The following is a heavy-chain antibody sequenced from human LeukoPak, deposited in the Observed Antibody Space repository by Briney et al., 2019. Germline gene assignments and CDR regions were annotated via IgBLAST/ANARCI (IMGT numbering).Heavy chain of an antibody. D-gene: IGHD1-1*01. CDR2: IRYDGSET. Sequence: GRSLRLSCAASGFTFSGYGMHWVRQAPGKGLDWVTAIRYDGSETAYADSVKGRFTISRDNSKNTLYLQMSSLRVEVTAIYYCARENWNVAKYVLDIWGQGTMVSVAS. J-gene: IGHJ3*02. CDR1: GFTFSGYG. CDR3: ARENWNVAKYVLDI. V-gene: IGHV3-33*01.